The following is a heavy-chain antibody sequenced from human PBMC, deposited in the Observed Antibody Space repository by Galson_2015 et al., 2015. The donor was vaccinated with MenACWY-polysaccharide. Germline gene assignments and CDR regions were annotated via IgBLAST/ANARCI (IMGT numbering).Heavy chain of an antibody. CDR3: ARGISSSN. Sequence: SLRLSCAASGFTFNTHWMHWVRQAPGKGLMWVSRINRDGSNTDYADSAKGRFTISRDNAKNTLFLQMNSLRAEDTAVYYCARGISSSNWGQGVLVTVSS. J-gene: IGHJ4*02. CDR1: GFTFNTHW. V-gene: IGHV3-74*01. D-gene: IGHD6-6*01. CDR2: INRDGSNT.